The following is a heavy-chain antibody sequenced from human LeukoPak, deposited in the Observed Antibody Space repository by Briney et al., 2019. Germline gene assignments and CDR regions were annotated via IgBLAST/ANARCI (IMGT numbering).Heavy chain of an antibody. V-gene: IGHV4-34*01. D-gene: IGHD2-2*01. CDR3: ARSSRETRRGPVSGSFHYYYYYMDV. CDR2: INHSGST. Sequence: SETLSLTCAVYGGSFSGYYWSWIRQPPGKGLEWIGEINHSGSTNYNPSLKSRVTISVDTSKNQFSLKLSSVTAADTAVYYCARSSRETRRGPVSGSFHYYYYYMDVWGKGTTVTVSS. J-gene: IGHJ6*03. CDR1: GGSFSGYY.